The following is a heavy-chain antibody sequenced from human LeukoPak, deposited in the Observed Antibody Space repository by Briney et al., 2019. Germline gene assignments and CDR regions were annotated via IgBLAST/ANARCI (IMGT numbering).Heavy chain of an antibody. V-gene: IGHV3-23*01. CDR3: AKGPNYETSGLFDF. Sequence: PGGSLRLSCAASGFTFSSYAMTWVRQAPGKGLEWVSDMSASGSGTYYADSVKGRFTISRDNSKNTLYLQMNSLRAEDTAVYYCAKGPNYETSGLFDFWGQGTLVTVSS. J-gene: IGHJ4*02. CDR1: GFTFSSYA. D-gene: IGHD3-22*01. CDR2: MSASGSGT.